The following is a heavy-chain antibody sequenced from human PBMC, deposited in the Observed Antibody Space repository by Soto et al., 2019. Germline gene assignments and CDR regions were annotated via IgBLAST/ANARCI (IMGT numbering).Heavy chain of an antibody. CDR2: IYWDDEK. J-gene: IGHJ3*02. CDR3: AHRLTWDAFDI. V-gene: IGHV2-5*02. D-gene: IGHD1-26*01. CDR1: GFSLSDNGVG. Sequence: QITLKESGPTLVKRTQTLTLTCTFSGFSLSDNGVGVGWIRQPPGKALEWLALIYWDDEKIYSPSLKTRLTITKDTSKNQVLITMTNIDPVDTATYYCAHRLTWDAFDIWGQGKIVTVSS.